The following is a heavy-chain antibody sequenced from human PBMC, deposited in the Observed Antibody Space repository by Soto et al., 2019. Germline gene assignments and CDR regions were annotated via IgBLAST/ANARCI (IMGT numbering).Heavy chain of an antibody. J-gene: IGHJ4*02. CDR2: IFYSGNT. Sequence: QLQLQESGPGLVKPSETLSLTCTVSDDSIGRSNYFWGWIRQPPGKGLEWIGNIFYSGNTHYNPSLKSRVTISLDMSNHHFSLRASSVTAADTAVHYCARHLYSGDSCGSFGYWGPGALLIVSS. CDR3: ARHLYSGDSCGSFGY. V-gene: IGHV4-39*01. D-gene: IGHD6-19*01. CDR1: DDSIGRSNYF.